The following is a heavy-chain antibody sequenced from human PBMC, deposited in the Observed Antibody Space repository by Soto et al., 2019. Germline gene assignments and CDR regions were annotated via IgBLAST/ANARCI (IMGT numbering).Heavy chain of an antibody. V-gene: IGHV4-34*01. Sequence: SETLSLTCAVYGGSFSSFYWSWIRQPPGKGLEWIGEINHSGSTNYNPSLKSRVTISVNTSKNQFSLKLSSVTAADTAVYYCARGHSSSWYLHYYYYYMDVWGKGTTVTVSS. CDR1: GGSFSSFY. CDR2: INHSGST. CDR3: ARGHSSSWYLHYYYYYMDV. D-gene: IGHD6-13*01. J-gene: IGHJ6*03.